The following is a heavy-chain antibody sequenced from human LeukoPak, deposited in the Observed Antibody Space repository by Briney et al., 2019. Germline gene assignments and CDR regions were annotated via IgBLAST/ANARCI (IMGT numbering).Heavy chain of an antibody. CDR1: GGSFSDYH. J-gene: IGHJ4*02. CDR3: VRVYDSRGSYLAY. Sequence: SETLSLTCAVYGGSFSDYHWTWIRQPPGKGLEWIGKINHSGSTNYNPSLKSRVTLSADTSKSQFSLKVNSVTAADTPVYYCVRVYDSRGSYLAYWGQGTLVTVSS. D-gene: IGHD3-22*01. V-gene: IGHV4-34*01. CDR2: INHSGST.